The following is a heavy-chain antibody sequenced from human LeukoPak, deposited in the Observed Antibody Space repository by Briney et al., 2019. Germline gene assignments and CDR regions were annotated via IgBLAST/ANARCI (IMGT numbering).Heavy chain of an antibody. CDR3: ARDPRITMVRGVNDYYYGMDV. D-gene: IGHD3-10*01. Sequence: LETLSLTCAVSGGSISSSNWWSWVRQPPGKGLEWIGEIYHSGSTNYNPSLKSRVTISVDKSKNQFSLKLSSVTAADTAVYYCARDPRITMVRGVNDYYYGMDVWGQGTTVTVSS. CDR2: IYHSGST. J-gene: IGHJ6*02. V-gene: IGHV4-4*02. CDR1: GGSISSSNW.